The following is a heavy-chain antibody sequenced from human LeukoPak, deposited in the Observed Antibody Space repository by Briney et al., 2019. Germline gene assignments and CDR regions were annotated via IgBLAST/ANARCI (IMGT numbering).Heavy chain of an antibody. CDR3: VRLRRNSDRSYYYYYYDS. CDR1: GLTVSDYS. D-gene: IGHD3-10*01. V-gene: IGHV3-21*01. CDR2: INPTSTSI. J-gene: IGHJ5*01. Sequence: GGSLRLSCVASGLTVSDYSINCVRRAPRKGLEWVSSINPTSTSIYYAAAVRGRFTISRDNAKSSLYLQMDSLRAEDTAVYYCVRLRRNSDRSYYYYYYDSWGPGILVTVSS.